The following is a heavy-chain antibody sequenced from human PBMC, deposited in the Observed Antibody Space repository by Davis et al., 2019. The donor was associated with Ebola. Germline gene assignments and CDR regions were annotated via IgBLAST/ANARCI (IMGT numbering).Heavy chain of an antibody. CDR1: GGSISSYY. V-gene: IGHV4-34*01. J-gene: IGHJ5*02. CDR3: ARITGGFDP. Sequence: MPSETLSLTCTVSGGSISSYYWSWIRQPPGKGLEWIGEINHSGSTNYNPSLKSRVTISVDTSKNQFSLKLSSVTAADTAVYYCARITGGFDPWGQGTLVTVSS. CDR2: INHSGST. D-gene: IGHD1-14*01.